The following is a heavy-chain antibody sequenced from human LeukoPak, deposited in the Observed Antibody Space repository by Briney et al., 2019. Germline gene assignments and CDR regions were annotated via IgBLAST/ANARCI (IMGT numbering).Heavy chain of an antibody. CDR1: GGSISSGSYY. J-gene: IGHJ4*02. CDR2: IYTSGST. Sequence: SETLSLTCTVSGGSISSGSYYWSWIRQPAGKGLEWIGRIYTSGSTNYNPSLKSRVTISVDTSKNQFSLKLSSVTAADTAVYYCARQEMVRGVIMLFDYWGQGTLVTVSS. D-gene: IGHD3-10*01. CDR3: ARQEMVRGVIMLFDY. V-gene: IGHV4-61*02.